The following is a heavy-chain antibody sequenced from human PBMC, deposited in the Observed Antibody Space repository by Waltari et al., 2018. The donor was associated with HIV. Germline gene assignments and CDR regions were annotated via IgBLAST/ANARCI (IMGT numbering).Heavy chain of an antibody. V-gene: IGHV1-24*01. Sequence: QVQLVQSGAEVKQPGASVKVSCKVSGYTLTELSMHWVRQAHGKGLEWMGGFDPEDGETIYAQKFQGRVTMTEDTSTDTAYMELSSLRSEDTAVYYCATVDTAMVKGAEYFQHWGQGTLVTVSS. CDR3: ATVDTAMVKGAEYFQH. D-gene: IGHD5-18*01. CDR1: GYTLTELS. CDR2: FDPEDGET. J-gene: IGHJ1*01.